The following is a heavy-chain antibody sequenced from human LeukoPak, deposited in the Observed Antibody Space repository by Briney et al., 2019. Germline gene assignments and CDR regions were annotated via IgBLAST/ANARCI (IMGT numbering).Heavy chain of an antibody. J-gene: IGHJ1*01. D-gene: IGHD1-1*01. V-gene: IGHV3-7*03. CDR2: TNKDGSEK. CDR3: VRDGNDGLNDWEY. Sequence: GGSLRLSCAASRFTLSTYWMSWVRQAPGKGLEWVANTNKDGSEKWYVDSVKGRFTISRDNAKNSLYLQMNSLKAGDTALYYCVRDGNDGLNDWEYWGQGALVTVSS. CDR1: RFTLSTYW.